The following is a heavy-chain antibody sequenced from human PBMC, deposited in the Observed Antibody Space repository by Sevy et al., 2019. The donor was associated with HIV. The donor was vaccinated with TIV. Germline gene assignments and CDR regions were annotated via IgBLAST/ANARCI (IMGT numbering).Heavy chain of an antibody. CDR1: GFTFSNAW. D-gene: IGHD5-18*01. V-gene: IGHV3-15*07. J-gene: IGHJ4*02. Sequence: GGSLRLSCAASGFTFSNAWMNWVRQAPGKGLEWVGRIKSKTDGGTTDYAEPVKGRFTISRDDSKNTLYVQMNSLKTEDTAVYYCTTDGGGYNYGYSFDYWGQGTLVTVSS. CDR3: TTDGGGYNYGYSFDY. CDR2: IKSKTDGGTT.